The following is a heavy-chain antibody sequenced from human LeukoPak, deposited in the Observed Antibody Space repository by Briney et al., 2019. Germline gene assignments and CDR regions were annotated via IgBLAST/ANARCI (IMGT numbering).Heavy chain of an antibody. V-gene: IGHV1-18*01. Sequence: ASVKVSCKASGYTFTSYGISWVRQAPGQGLEWMGWISAYNGNTNYAQKLQGRVTMTTDTSTSTAYMELRSLRSDDTAVYYCARIPIFWGGYPNIYYYYYMDVWGKGTTVTVSS. CDR1: GYTFTSYG. J-gene: IGHJ6*03. CDR2: ISAYNGNT. CDR3: ARIPIFWGGYPNIYYYYYMDV. D-gene: IGHD3-3*01.